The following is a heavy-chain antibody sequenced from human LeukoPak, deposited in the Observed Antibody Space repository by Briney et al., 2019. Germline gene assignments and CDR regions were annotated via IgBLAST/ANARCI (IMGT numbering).Heavy chain of an antibody. CDR2: ISYDGSNK. CDR3: AKDQEVDYDILTGYPAD. Sequence: GGSLRLSCAASGFTFSSYGMHWVRQAPSKGLEWVAVISYDGSNKYYADSVKGRFTISRDNSKNTLYLQMNSLRAEDTAVYYCAKDQEVDYDILTGYPADWGQGTLVTVSS. D-gene: IGHD3-9*01. CDR1: GFTFSSYG. J-gene: IGHJ4*02. V-gene: IGHV3-30*18.